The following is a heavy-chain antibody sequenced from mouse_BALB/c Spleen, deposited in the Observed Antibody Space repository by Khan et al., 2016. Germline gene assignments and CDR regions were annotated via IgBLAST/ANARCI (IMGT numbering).Heavy chain of an antibody. J-gene: IGHJ3*01. Sequence: EVELVESGGGLVQPGGSLKLSCAASGFDFSRYWMSWVRQAPGKGLEWIGEINPDSSTINYTPSLKDKFIISRENAKNTLYLHMSKVRSEDTVLYYCARAEYYGYLVNWGQGTLVTVSA. CDR3: ARAEYYGYLVN. V-gene: IGHV4-1*02. CDR1: GFDFSRYW. D-gene: IGHD1-1*01. CDR2: INPDSSTI.